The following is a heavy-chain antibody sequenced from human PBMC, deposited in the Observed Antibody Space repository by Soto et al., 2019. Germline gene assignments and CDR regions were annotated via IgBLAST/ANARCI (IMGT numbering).Heavy chain of an antibody. J-gene: IGHJ4*02. CDR3: AREAVADSGYDHVLPYSDY. CDR1: GGTFSSYA. Sequence: ASVKVSCKASGGTFSSYAISWVRQAPGQGLEWMGGIIPIFGTANYAQKFQGRVTITADESTSTAYMELSSLRSEDTAVYYCAREAVADSGYDHVLPYSDYWGQGTLVTVSS. V-gene: IGHV1-69*13. CDR2: IIPIFGTA. D-gene: IGHD5-12*01.